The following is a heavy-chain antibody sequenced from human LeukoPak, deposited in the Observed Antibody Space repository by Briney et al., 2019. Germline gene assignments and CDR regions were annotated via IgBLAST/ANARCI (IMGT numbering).Heavy chain of an antibody. D-gene: IGHD2-2*01. CDR1: GGSISSGDYY. Sequence: PSQTLSLTCTVSGGSISSGDYYWSWIRQPPGKGLEWIGYIYYSGSTYYNPSLKSRVTISVDTSKNQFSLKLSSVTAADTAVYYCARAPRGYCSSTSCPLPFDYWGQGTLVTVSS. J-gene: IGHJ4*02. CDR2: IYYSGST. V-gene: IGHV4-30-4*01. CDR3: ARAPRGYCSSTSCPLPFDY.